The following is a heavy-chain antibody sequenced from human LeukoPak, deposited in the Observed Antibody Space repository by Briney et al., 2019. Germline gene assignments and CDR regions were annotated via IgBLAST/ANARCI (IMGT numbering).Heavy chain of an antibody. Sequence: PGGSLRLSCAASGFTFSSYTMNWVRQAPGKGLEWVSSISGSSRHKYYADSVKGRFTISRDNAKNSPYLQMNSLRAEDTAVYYCARTANFAAGYYIDYWGQGTLVTVSS. V-gene: IGHV3-21*01. D-gene: IGHD6-13*01. CDR1: GFTFSSYT. CDR2: ISGSSRHK. CDR3: ARTANFAAGYYIDY. J-gene: IGHJ4*02.